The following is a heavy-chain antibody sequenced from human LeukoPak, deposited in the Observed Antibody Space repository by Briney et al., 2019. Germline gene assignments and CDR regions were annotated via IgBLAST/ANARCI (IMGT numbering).Heavy chain of an antibody. D-gene: IGHD6-19*01. Sequence: ASVKVSCKASGYTFTGYYMHCVRQAPGQGLEWMGWINPNSGGTNYAQKFQGRVTMTRDTSISTDYMELSRLRSDDTAAYYCARSIAVAGTLEFDYRGQGTLVTVSS. J-gene: IGHJ4*02. CDR2: INPNSGGT. CDR1: GYTFTGYY. V-gene: IGHV1-2*02. CDR3: ARSIAVAGTLEFDY.